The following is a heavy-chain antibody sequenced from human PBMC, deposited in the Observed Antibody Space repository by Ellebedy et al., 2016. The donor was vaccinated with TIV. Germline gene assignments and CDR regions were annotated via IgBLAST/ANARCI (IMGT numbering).Heavy chain of an antibody. V-gene: IGHV3-21*01. D-gene: IGHD2-15*01. CDR3: ARAGVVVASTQAGDY. CDR2: ISGRSSYI. J-gene: IGHJ4*02. Sequence: GESLKISXAASGFTFSTYTMNWVRQAPGKGLQWVASISGRSSYIFYADSLKGRFTISRDGAKNSLYLQMKRLRAEDTAVYYCARAGVVVASTQAGDYWGQGTLVTVSS. CDR1: GFTFSTYT.